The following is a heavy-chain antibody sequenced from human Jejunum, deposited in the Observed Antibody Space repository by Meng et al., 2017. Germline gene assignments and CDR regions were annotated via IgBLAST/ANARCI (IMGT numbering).Heavy chain of an antibody. V-gene: IGHV4-39*07. D-gene: IGHD5-18*01. J-gene: IGHJ4*02. CDR1: GGSISSLSNYY. Sequence: LWPQDSGPGLVKPSETLSLTCTVSGGSISSLSNYYWGWIRQPPGKGLEWIGSIYYTGSTYYNPSLKSRVTISVDTSNDQVSLKLNSVTAADSAVYYCARVFGYSYAYHFDYWGQGALVTVSS. CDR3: ARVFGYSYAYHFDY. CDR2: IYYTGST.